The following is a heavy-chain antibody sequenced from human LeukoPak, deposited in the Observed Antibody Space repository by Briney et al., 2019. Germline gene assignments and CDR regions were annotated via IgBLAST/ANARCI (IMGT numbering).Heavy chain of an antibody. CDR2: ISYDGSNK. CDR1: GFTFSSYA. CDR3: ARGVVVVVAATNPHFDY. D-gene: IGHD2-15*01. V-gene: IGHV3-30-3*01. Sequence: PGGSLRLSCAASGFTFSSYAMHWVRQAPGKGLEWVAVISYDGSNKYYADSVKGRFTISRDNSKNTLYLQMNSLRAEDTAVYYCARGVVVVVAATNPHFDYWGQGTLDTVSS. J-gene: IGHJ4*02.